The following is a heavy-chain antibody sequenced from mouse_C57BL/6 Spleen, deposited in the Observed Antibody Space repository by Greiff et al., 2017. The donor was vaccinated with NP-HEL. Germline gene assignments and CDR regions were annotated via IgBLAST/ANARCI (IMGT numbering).Heavy chain of an antibody. CDR3: ARSDGSSKRYFDV. J-gene: IGHJ1*03. D-gene: IGHD1-1*01. Sequence: QVQLQQSGAELVKPGASVKISCKASGYAFSSYWMNWVKQRPGTGLEWIGQIYPGDGDTNYNGKFKGKATLTADKSSSTAYMQLSSLTSEDSAVYFCARSDGSSKRYFDVWGTGTTCTVSS. V-gene: IGHV1-80*01. CDR1: GYAFSSYW. CDR2: IYPGDGDT.